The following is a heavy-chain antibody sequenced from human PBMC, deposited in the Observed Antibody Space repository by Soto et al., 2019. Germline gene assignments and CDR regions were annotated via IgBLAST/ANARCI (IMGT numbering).Heavy chain of an antibody. CDR1: GGSFSGYY. J-gene: IGHJ4*02. CDR2: INHSGST. CDR3: ARSDGRY. V-gene: IGHV4-34*01. Sequence: SETLSLTCAVYGGSFSGYYWSWIRQPPGKGLEWIGEINHSGSTNYNPSLKSRVTISVDASKNQFSLKLSSVTAADTAVYYCARSDGRYWGQGTLVTVSS.